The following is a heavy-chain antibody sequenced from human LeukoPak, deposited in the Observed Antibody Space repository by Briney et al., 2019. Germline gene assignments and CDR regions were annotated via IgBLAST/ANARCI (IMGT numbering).Heavy chain of an antibody. CDR2: IYYSGST. Sequence: SETLSLTCTVSGGSISSSSYYWGWIRQPPGKGLEWIGSIYYSGSTNYNPSLKSRVTISVDTSKNQFSLKLSSVTAADTAVYYCARQGIVAARPTEYFQHGGQGTLVTVSS. V-gene: IGHV4-39*01. J-gene: IGHJ1*01. CDR1: GGSISSSSYY. CDR3: ARQGIVAARPTEYFQH. D-gene: IGHD6-13*01.